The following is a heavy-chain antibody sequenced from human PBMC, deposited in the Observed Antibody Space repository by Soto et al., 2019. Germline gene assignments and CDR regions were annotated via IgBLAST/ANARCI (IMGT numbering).Heavy chain of an antibody. CDR1: DFTFSNYA. V-gene: IGHV3-23*01. CDR3: AKERLARGFDY. Sequence: EVQLLDSGGGLVQPGGTLNSPWEASDFTFSNYALNWLRQAPGKGREWVLGISGGGDNTYYADSVKGRFTLSRDNSKNTVLLQMNSLRAEDTAVYYCAKERLARGFDYWGQGTLVTVSS. J-gene: IGHJ4*02. CDR2: ISGGGDNT.